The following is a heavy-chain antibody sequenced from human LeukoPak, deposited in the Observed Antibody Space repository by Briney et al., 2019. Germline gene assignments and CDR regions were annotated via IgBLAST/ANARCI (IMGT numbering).Heavy chain of an antibody. V-gene: IGHV1-2*02. D-gene: IGHD3-22*01. CDR2: INPNSGGT. J-gene: IGHJ3*02. Sequence: ASVKVSCKASGYTFTGYYMHWVRQAPGQGLEWMGWINPNSGGTNYAQKFQGRVTMTRDTSISTAYMELSRLRSDDTAVYYCARRSIRITMIVVVSDAFDIWGQGTMVTVSS. CDR1: GYTFTGYY. CDR3: ARRSIRITMIVVVSDAFDI.